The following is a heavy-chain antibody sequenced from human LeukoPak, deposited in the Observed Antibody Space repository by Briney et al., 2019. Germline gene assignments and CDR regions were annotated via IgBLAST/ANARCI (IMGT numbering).Heavy chain of an antibody. Sequence: KSSETLSLTCTVSGGSISSGGYYWSWIRQPPGKGLEWIGEINHSGSTNYNPSLKSRVTISVDTSKNQFSLKLSSVTAADTAVYYCARGLKTYYYDKTPYWGQGTLVTVSS. CDR1: GGSISSGGYY. D-gene: IGHD3-22*01. J-gene: IGHJ4*02. CDR3: ARGLKTYYYDKTPY. V-gene: IGHV4-39*07. CDR2: INHSGST.